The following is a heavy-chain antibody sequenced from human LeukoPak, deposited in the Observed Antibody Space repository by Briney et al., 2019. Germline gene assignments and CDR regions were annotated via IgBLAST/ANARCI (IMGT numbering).Heavy chain of an antibody. CDR2: ISSSGGHT. V-gene: IGHV3-11*06. J-gene: IGHJ4*02. CDR3: ARNPGPGTLDN. D-gene: IGHD6-13*01. CDR1: GFTFNDYY. Sequence: GASLRLSCAASGFTFNDYYMSWIRQAPGKGLEWVSFISSSGGHTNYADSVKGRSTISRDNAKNSLYLQMNSLRAEDTAVYYCARNPGPGTLDNWGQGTLVTVSS.